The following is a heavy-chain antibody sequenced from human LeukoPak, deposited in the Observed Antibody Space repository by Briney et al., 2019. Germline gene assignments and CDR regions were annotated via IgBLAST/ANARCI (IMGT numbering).Heavy chain of an antibody. D-gene: IGHD4/OR15-4a*01. CDR3: AREDPRTKVPEGMDV. Sequence: SETLSLTCTVSGGSISHYYWSWIRQPPGKGLEWLGYIYYSGTTNYNPSLKSRVTISVDTSKNQFSLKLNSVTAADTAVYYCAREDPRTKVPEGMDVWGQGTTVTVSS. CDR2: IYYSGTT. V-gene: IGHV4-59*13. CDR1: GGSISHYY. J-gene: IGHJ6*02.